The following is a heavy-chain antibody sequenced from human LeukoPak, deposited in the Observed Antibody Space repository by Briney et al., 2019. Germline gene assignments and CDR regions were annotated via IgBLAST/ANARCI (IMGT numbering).Heavy chain of an antibody. CDR3: ARGGFYCGDDCYVDY. Sequence: SETLSLTCAVYGGSLSYYYWRWIRQSPEKWLEWIGEINRSGSTNYNPSLKSRVSISVDTSKNQFSLKLSSVTAADTAVYYCARGGFYCGDDCYVDYWGQGTLVTVSS. V-gene: IGHV4-34*01. CDR1: GGSLSYYY. D-gene: IGHD2-21*02. CDR2: INRSGST. J-gene: IGHJ4*02.